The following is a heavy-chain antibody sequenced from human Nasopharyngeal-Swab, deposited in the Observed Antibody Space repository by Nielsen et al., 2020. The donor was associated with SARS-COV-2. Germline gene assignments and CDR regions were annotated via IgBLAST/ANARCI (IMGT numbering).Heavy chain of an antibody. CDR2: ISYDGSNK. D-gene: IGHD6-13*01. V-gene: IGHV3-30*18. J-gene: IGHJ5*02. Sequence: GESLKISCAASGFTFSIYGMHWVRQAPGKGLEWVAVISYDGSNKYYADSVKGRFTISRDNSKNTLYLQMNSLRAEDTAVYYCAKDGGAAAGTRWFDPWGQGTLVTVSS. CDR1: GFTFSIYG. CDR3: AKDGGAAAGTRWFDP.